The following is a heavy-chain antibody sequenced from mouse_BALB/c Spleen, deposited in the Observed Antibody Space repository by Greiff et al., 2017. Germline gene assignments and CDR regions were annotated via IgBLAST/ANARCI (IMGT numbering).Heavy chain of an antibody. CDR2: ISSGGGST. Sequence: EVQVVESGGGLVKPGGSLKLSCAASGFAFSSYDMSWVRQTPEKRLEWVAYISSGGGSTYYPDTVKGRFTISRDNAKNTLYLQMSSLKSEDTAMYYCARHYYGPDYWGQGTTLTVAS. CDR1: GFAFSSYD. V-gene: IGHV5-12-1*01. D-gene: IGHD1-1*01. CDR3: ARHYYGPDY. J-gene: IGHJ2*01.